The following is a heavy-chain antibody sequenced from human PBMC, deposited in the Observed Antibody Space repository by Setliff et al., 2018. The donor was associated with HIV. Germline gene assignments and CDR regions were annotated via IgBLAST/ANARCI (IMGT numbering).Heavy chain of an antibody. D-gene: IGHD6-19*01. CDR2: INHSGST. V-gene: IGHV4-34*01. CDR1: GGSFSGYY. Sequence: SETLSLTCAVYGGSFSGYYWSWIRQPPGKGLEWIGEINHSGSTNYNPSLKSRVTISVDTSKNQFSLKLSSVTAAGTAVYYCAGSSAWYRGTDFWGRGTLVTVSS. J-gene: IGHJ1*01. CDR3: AGSSAWYRGTDF.